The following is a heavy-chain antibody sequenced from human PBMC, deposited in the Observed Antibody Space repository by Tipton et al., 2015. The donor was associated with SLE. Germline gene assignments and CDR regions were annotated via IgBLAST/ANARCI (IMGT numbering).Heavy chain of an antibody. D-gene: IGHD1-26*01. J-gene: IGHJ3*01. CDR1: GFTVSSYE. CDR2: FSRGGGFI. Sequence: GSLRLSCAASGFTVSSYEMNWVRQTPGKGLEWVAYFSRGGGFINYADSVNGRFTISKDNALNSVFLQMDSLRVDDTGVYFCAREASRDGIYLGALDVWGPGTVVTVSS. V-gene: IGHV3-48*03. CDR3: AREASRDGIYLGALDV.